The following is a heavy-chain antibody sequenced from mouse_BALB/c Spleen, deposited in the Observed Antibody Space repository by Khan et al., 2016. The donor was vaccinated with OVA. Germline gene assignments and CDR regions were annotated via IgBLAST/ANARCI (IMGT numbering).Heavy chain of an antibody. D-gene: IGHD2-14*01. Sequence: QVQLQQSGAELARPGASVKMSCKASGYTFTSYTIHWIKKRPGQGLEWIGYINPSNGYTNYNQKFKDKATLTTDKSSTTAYLQLSSLTSDDSAVYNCVRDGAYHRTAGWFPYWGQNTLVPGSA. J-gene: IGHJ3*01. CDR1: GYTFTSYT. CDR3: VRDGAYHRTAGWFPY. V-gene: IGHV1-4*01. CDR2: INPSNGYT.